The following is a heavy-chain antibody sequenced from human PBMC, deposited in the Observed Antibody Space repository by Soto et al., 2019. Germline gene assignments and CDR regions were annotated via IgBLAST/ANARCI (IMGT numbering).Heavy chain of an antibody. CDR3: ARQGYRYDTYYFYYMDV. CDR2: IYPGDSDT. CDR1: GYSFTSYW. V-gene: IGHV5-51*01. J-gene: IGHJ6*02. Sequence: GESLKISCKGSGYSFTSYWIGWVRQMPGKGLEWMGIIYPGDSDTRYSPSFQGQVTISADKSISTAYLQWSSLKASDTAMYYCARQGYRYDTYYFYYMDVWGQGNTVTVAS. D-gene: IGHD5-18*01.